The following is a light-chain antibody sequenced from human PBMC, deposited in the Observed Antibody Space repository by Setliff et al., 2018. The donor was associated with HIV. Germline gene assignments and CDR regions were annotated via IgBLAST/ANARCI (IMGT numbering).Light chain of an antibody. J-gene: IGLJ1*01. CDR3: CSYSSISTQM. CDR1: SSDVGGYNY. Sequence: QFALTQPASVSGSPGQSITISCTGTSSDVGGYNYVSWYQQYPGKAPKLIIYDVSKRPSGVPDRFSGSKSGDTASLTISGLQSEDEADYYCCSYSSISTQMFGTGTKGTVL. CDR2: DVS. V-gene: IGLV2-14*03.